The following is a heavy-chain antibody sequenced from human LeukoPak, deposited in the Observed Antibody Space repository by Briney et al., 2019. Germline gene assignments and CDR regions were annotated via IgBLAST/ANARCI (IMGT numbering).Heavy chain of an antibody. CDR1: GFTFSSNA. Sequence: GGSLRLSCAASGFTFSSNAMSWVRQAPGKGLEWVSAISGSGGSTYYADSVKGRFTISRDNAKNSLYLQMNSLRAEDTAVYYCAREDDYGDYEWGERDYWGQGTLVTVSS. J-gene: IGHJ4*02. D-gene: IGHD4-17*01. V-gene: IGHV3-23*01. CDR2: ISGSGGST. CDR3: AREDDYGDYEWGERDY.